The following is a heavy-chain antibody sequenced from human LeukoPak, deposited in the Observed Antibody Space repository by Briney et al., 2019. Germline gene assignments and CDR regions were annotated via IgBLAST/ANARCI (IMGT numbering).Heavy chain of an antibody. CDR1: GYTFTGYY. V-gene: IGHV1-2*02. CDR2: INPNSGGT. Sequence: ASVKVSCKASGYTFTGYYMHWVRQAPGQGLEWMGWINPNSGGTNYQGRVTMTRDTSISTAYMELSRLRSDDTAVYNCARSSGYDSDYFDYWGQGTLVTVSS. D-gene: IGHD5-12*01. J-gene: IGHJ4*02. CDR3: ARSSGYDSDYFDY.